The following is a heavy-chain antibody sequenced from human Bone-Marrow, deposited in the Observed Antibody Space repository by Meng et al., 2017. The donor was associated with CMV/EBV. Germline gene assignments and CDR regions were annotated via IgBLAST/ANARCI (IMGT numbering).Heavy chain of an antibody. D-gene: IGHD2-2*01. Sequence: SETLSLTCTVSGGSISSSSYYWGWIRQPPGKGLEWIGEINHSGSTNYNPSLKSRVTISVDTSKNQFSLKLSSVTAADTAVYYCARDPSCSSTSCWYYYYYYGMDVWGQGTTVTVSS. CDR1: GGSISSSSYY. CDR2: INHSGST. V-gene: IGHV4-39*07. J-gene: IGHJ6*02. CDR3: ARDPSCSSTSCWYYYYYYGMDV.